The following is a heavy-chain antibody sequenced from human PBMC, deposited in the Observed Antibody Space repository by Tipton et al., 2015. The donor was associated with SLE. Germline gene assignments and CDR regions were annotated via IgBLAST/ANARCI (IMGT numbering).Heavy chain of an antibody. Sequence: TLSLTCTVSGGSISSGNYFWGWIRQPPGKGREWIGSMHYSGSTYYIPSLQSRVTMSVDTSKNHFSLKLSSVTAADTAVYYCARHDTNYGRNWFDPWGQGTLVTVSS. CDR2: MHYSGST. D-gene: IGHD2-8*01. J-gene: IGHJ5*02. V-gene: IGHV4-39*01. CDR3: ARHDTNYGRNWFDP. CDR1: GGSISSGNYF.